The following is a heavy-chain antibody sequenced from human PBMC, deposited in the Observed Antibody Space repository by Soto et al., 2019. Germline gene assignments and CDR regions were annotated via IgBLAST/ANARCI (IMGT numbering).Heavy chain of an antibody. V-gene: IGHV1-18*01. Sequence: GASVKVSCKASGYTFTSYGISWVRQAPGQGLEWMGWISAYNGNTNYAQKLQGRVTMTTDTSTSTAYMELRSLRSDDTAVYYCARDRIRFLEWLSGAFDIWGQGTMVTVS. CDR2: ISAYNGNT. D-gene: IGHD3-3*01. J-gene: IGHJ3*02. CDR3: ARDRIRFLEWLSGAFDI. CDR1: GYTFTSYG.